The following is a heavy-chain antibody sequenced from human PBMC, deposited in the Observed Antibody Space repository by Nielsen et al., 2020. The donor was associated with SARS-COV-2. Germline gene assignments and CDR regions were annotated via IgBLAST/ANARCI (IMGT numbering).Heavy chain of an antibody. J-gene: IGHJ6*02. V-gene: IGHV3-48*03. Sequence: WIRQPPGKGLEWVSYISSSGSTIYYADSVKGRFTISRDNAKNSLYLQMNSLRAEDTAVYYCARDRYDFRSGYYLHYYYGMDVWGQGTTVTVSS. D-gene: IGHD3-3*01. CDR3: ARDRYDFRSGYYLHYYYGMDV. CDR2: ISSSGSTI.